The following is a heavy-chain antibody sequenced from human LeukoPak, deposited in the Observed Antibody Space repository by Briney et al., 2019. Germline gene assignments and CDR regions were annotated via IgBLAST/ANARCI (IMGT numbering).Heavy chain of an antibody. V-gene: IGHV4-39*07. CDR1: GGSISSSSYY. D-gene: IGHD3-3*01. CDR3: ATYDFWSAGPGAWFDP. J-gene: IGHJ5*02. CDR2: IYYSGST. Sequence: PSETLSLTCTVSGGSISSSSYYWGWIRQPPGKGLEWIGSIYYSGSTYYNPSLKSRVTISVDTSKNQFSLKLCSVTAADTAVYYCATYDFWSAGPGAWFDPWGQGTLVTVSS.